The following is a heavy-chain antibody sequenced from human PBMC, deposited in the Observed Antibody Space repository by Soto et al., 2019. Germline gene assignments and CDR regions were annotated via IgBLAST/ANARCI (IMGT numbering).Heavy chain of an antibody. J-gene: IGHJ4*02. V-gene: IGHV4-30-2*01. CDR3: ARASTTVTPLDY. D-gene: IGHD4-17*01. Sequence: QLQLQESGSGLVKPSQTLSLTCAVSGGSISSGGYSWSWIRQPPGKGLEWIGYIYHSGSTYYNPSLQGRVTISVDRSKNQFSLKLSSVTAADTAVYYCARASTTVTPLDYWGQGTLVTVSS. CDR2: IYHSGST. CDR1: GGSISSGGYS.